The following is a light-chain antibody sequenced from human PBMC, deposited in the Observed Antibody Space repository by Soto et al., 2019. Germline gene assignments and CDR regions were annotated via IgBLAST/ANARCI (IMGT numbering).Light chain of an antibody. Sequence: DIQMTQSPSSPSASVGDRVTITCRASQGISTYLNWYQQKPGKALKLLIYAASSLQSGVPSRFSGSGSETDFTLSISSLQPEDFATYSCQQSYSTTWTFGQGTKVDIK. V-gene: IGKV1-39*01. CDR1: QGISTY. CDR2: AAS. CDR3: QQSYSTTWT. J-gene: IGKJ1*01.